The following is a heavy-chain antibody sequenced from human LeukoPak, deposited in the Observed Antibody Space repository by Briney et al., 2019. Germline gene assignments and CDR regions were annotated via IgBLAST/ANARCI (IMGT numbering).Heavy chain of an antibody. V-gene: IGHV3-21*01. CDR2: ISSSSYI. J-gene: IGHJ5*02. D-gene: IGHD3-22*01. Sequence: GGSLRPSWVASGCVFSSYRMNWVRQPQGKGLEWVSFISSSSYIYYADSVKGRFTISRDNAKNSLYLQMNSLRAEDTAVYYCARDYRREYYYDSSGYYISWGQGTLVTVSS. CDR3: ARDYRREYYYDSSGYYIS. CDR1: GCVFSSYR.